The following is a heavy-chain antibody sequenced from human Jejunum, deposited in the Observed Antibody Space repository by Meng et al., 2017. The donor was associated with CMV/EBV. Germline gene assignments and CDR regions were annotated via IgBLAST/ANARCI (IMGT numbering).Heavy chain of an antibody. D-gene: IGHD1-1*01. V-gene: IGHV1-46*01. CDR2: MNPSGGST. Sequence: ASGYTFSTYYRHWVRQAPGQGLEWMGIMNPSGGSTIYAQKFQDRITMTRDTSTSTLYLELYSLTSEDTALYFCAKGGPIGIWSDIFYWGQGTLVTVSS. CDR1: GYTFSTYY. CDR3: AKGGPIGIWSDIFY. J-gene: IGHJ4*02.